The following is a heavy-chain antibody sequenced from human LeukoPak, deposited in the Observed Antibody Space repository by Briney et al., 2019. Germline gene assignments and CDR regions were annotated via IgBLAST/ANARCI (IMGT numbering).Heavy chain of an antibody. V-gene: IGHV3-66*02. CDR3: AREGGSCYFDY. CDR2: VYSGGST. D-gene: IGHD2-15*01. Sequence: GGSLRLACAASGFTVSSNYMSWVRQAPGKGLEWVSVVYSGGSTYYADSVKGRFTISRDNSKNTLYLQMHSLRAEDTAVYYCAREGGSCYFDYWGQGTLVTVSS. CDR1: GFTVSSNY. J-gene: IGHJ4*02.